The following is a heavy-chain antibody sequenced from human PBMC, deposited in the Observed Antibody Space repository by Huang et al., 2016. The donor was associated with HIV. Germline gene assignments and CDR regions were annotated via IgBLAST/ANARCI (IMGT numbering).Heavy chain of an antibody. J-gene: IGHJ4*02. D-gene: IGHD3-10*01. CDR2: IYYSGST. Sequence: QLQLQESGPGLVKPSETLSLTCTVSGGSIRSDNYYWGWIRQPPGKGREWIGSIYYSGSTSYNPYLKSRVTITVDTSKKQFSLKVRSVTAADTAVYYCARLPGSITMIRGVITDPYWGQGTLVTVSS. CDR3: ARLPGSITMIRGVITDPY. CDR1: GGSIRSDNYY. V-gene: IGHV4-39*01.